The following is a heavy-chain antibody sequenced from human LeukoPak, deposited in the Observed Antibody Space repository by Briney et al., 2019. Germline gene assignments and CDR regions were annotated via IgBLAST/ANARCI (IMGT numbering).Heavy chain of an antibody. D-gene: IGHD2-2*01. CDR1: GGSFSGYY. CDR3: ARQGYCSSTSCYSLDY. Sequence: PSETLSLTCAVYGGSFSGYYWSWVRQPPGKGLEWIGEINHSGSTNYNPSLKSRVTISVDTSKNQFSLKLSSVTAADTAVYYCARQGYCSSTSCYSLDYWGQGTLVTVSS. CDR2: INHSGST. J-gene: IGHJ4*02. V-gene: IGHV4-34*01.